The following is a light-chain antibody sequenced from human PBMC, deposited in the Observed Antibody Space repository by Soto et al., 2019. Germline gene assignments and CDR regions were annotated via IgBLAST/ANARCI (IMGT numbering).Light chain of an antibody. V-gene: IGLV6-57*04. Sequence: NFMLTRPHSVSESPGKTVTISCTRSSGSIASNYVQWFQQRPGSAPTTVIYEDNQRPSGVPDRFSGSIDSSSNSASLTISGLKTEDEADYYCQSYDSSSRVFGGGTKVTVL. J-gene: IGLJ3*02. CDR2: EDN. CDR1: SGSIASNY. CDR3: QSYDSSSRV.